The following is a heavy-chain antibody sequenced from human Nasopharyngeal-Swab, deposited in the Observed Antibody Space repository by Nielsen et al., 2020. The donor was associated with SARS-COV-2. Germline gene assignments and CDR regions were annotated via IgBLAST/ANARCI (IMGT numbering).Heavy chain of an antibody. J-gene: IGHJ4*02. V-gene: IGHV3-30-3*01. Sequence: VRQAPGKGLEWVAVISYDGSNKYYADFVKGRFTISRDNSKNTLYLQMNSLRAEDTAVYYCARDRVSGSYVDYWGQGTLVTVSS. CDR3: ARDRVSGSYVDY. D-gene: IGHD1-26*01. CDR2: ISYDGSNK.